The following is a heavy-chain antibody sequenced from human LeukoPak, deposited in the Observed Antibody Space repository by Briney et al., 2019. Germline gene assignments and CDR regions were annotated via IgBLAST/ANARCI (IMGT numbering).Heavy chain of an antibody. J-gene: IGHJ4*02. CDR2: IIPIFGTA. CDR3: ARWSSSSFHLFDY. CDR1: GYTFTSYG. D-gene: IGHD6-6*01. V-gene: IGHV1-69*13. Sequence: SVKVSCKASGYTFTSYGISWVRQAPGQGLEWMGGIIPIFGTANYAQKFQGRVTITADESTSTAYMELSSLRSEDTAVYYCARWSSSSFHLFDYWGQGTLVTVSS.